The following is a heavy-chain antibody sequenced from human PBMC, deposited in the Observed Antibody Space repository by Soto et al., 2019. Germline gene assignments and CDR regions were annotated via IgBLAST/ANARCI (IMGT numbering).Heavy chain of an antibody. D-gene: IGHD6-6*01. CDR2: IYYDGSNK. V-gene: IGHV3-33*01. Sequence: QVQLVESGGGVVQPGRSLRLSCAASGFTFSSYGMHWVRQAPGKGPEWVAVIYYDGSNKYYADSVGGRFTISRDNSKNTLYLQMNSLRAEDTAVYYCARSDEGDYWGQGTLVTVSS. CDR3: ARSDEGDY. J-gene: IGHJ4*02. CDR1: GFTFSSYG.